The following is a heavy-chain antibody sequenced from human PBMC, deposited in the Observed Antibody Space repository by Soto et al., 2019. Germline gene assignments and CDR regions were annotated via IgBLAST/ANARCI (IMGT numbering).Heavy chain of an antibody. Sequence: SETLSLTCAVSGGSISSDNWWSWVRQPPGKGLEWIGEMYHSGNTNYNPSLKSRVTISVDKSKNQFSMKMTSVTAADTALYYCARASASSMLRGVIINWGQGTQITVSS. CDR3: ARASASSMLRGVIIN. CDR1: GGSISSDNW. D-gene: IGHD3-10*01. J-gene: IGHJ4*02. CDR2: MYHSGNT. V-gene: IGHV4-4*02.